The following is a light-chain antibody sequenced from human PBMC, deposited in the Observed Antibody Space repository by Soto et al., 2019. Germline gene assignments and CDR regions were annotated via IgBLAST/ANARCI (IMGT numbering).Light chain of an antibody. Sequence: DIQMTQSPSTLSASVGDRVTITCRASQSINNWLAWYQQKPGKAPKLLIYKTSDLESGGPSRFSGSGSGTEFSLTISSLQPDDCATYYCQQYKSFSLTFVGGTRVEVK. CDR2: KTS. J-gene: IGKJ4*01. CDR1: QSINNW. CDR3: QQYKSFSLT. V-gene: IGKV1-5*03.